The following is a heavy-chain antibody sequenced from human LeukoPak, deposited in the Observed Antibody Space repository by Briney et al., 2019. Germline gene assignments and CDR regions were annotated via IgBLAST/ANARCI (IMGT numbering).Heavy chain of an antibody. V-gene: IGHV4-34*01. J-gene: IGHJ5*02. CDR1: GGSFSGYY. CDR2: INHSGST. D-gene: IGHD3-10*01. Sequence: SETLSLTCAVYGGSFSGYYWSWIRQPPGKGLEWIGEINHSGSTNYNPSLKSRVTISVDTSKNQFSLKLSSVTAADTAVYYCARRYYYGSGPWRSWGQGTLVTVSS. CDR3: ARRYYYGSGPWRS.